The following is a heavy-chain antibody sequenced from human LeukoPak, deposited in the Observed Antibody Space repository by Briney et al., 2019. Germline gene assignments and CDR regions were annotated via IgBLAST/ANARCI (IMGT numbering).Heavy chain of an antibody. CDR2: ITSSSSYI. CDR3: ARAPSNYYDSSGYSGGFDY. CDR1: GFTFSSYS. J-gene: IGHJ4*02. Sequence: PGGSLRLSCAASGFTFSSYSMNWVRQAPGKGLEWVSSITSSSSYIYYADSVKGRFTISRDNAKNSLYLQMNSLRAEDTAVYYCARAPSNYYDSSGYSGGFDYWGQGTLVTVSS. V-gene: IGHV3-21*01. D-gene: IGHD3-22*01.